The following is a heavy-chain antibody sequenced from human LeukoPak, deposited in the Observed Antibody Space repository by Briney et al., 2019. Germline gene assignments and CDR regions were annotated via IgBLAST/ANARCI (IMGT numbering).Heavy chain of an antibody. Sequence: SETLSLTCAVCGGSFSGYYWSWIRQPPGKGLEWIGEINHSGSTNYNPSLKSRVTISVDTSKNQFSLKLSSVTAADTAVYYCARARVVLFHRFGAFDIWGQGTMVTVSS. J-gene: IGHJ3*02. CDR3: ARARVVLFHRFGAFDI. CDR2: INHSGST. V-gene: IGHV4-34*01. CDR1: GGSFSGYY. D-gene: IGHD3-3*01.